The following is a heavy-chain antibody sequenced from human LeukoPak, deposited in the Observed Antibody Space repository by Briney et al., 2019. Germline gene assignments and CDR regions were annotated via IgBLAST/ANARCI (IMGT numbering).Heavy chain of an antibody. CDR2: ISSSSDTI. D-gene: IGHD4-17*01. J-gene: IGHJ4*02. V-gene: IGHV3-48*04. CDR1: GFTVSSNY. Sequence: PGGSLRLSCAASGFTVSSNYMNWVRQAPGRGLDWISYISSSSDTIVYADSVKGRFTSSRDNAKNSLYLQMNSLRVEDTAVYYCASPLGDSVFYWGQGTLVTVSS. CDR3: ASPLGDSVFY.